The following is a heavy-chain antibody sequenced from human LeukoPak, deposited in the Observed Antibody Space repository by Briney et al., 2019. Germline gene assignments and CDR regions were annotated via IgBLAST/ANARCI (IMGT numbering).Heavy chain of an antibody. Sequence: SETLSLTCTVSGCSISSGYYWGWIRQPPGKGLEWIGSIYHSGSTYYNPSLKSRVTISVDTSKNQFSLKLSSVTAADTAVYYCAREYQYYDSWGQGTMVTVSS. CDR1: GCSISSGYY. D-gene: IGHD1-26*01. CDR3: AREYQYYDS. CDR2: IYHSGST. V-gene: IGHV4-38-2*02. J-gene: IGHJ3*02.